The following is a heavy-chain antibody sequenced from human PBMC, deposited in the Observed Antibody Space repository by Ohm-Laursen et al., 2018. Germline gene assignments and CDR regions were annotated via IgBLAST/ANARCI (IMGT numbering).Heavy chain of an antibody. Sequence: VKISCKASGGTFSSYAISWVRQAPGQGLEWMGRIIPILGIANYAQKFQGRVTITADKSTSTAYMELSRLRSDDTAVYYCAKEPGRVPGYWGQGTLVTVSS. V-gene: IGHV1-69*10. CDR2: IIPILGIA. J-gene: IGHJ4*02. CDR1: GGTFSSYA. CDR3: AKEPGRVPGY.